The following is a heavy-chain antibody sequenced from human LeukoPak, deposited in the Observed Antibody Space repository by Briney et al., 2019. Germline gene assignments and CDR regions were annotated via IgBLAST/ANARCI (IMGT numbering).Heavy chain of an antibody. V-gene: IGHV3-21*06. CDR2: ISSSSSYI. J-gene: IGHJ4*02. D-gene: IGHD3-9*01. CDR1: GFTFSSYS. Sequence: GGSLRLSCAASGFTFSSYSMNWVRQAPGKGLEWVSSISSSSSYIYYADSVKGRFTISRDNAKNSLYLQMNTLRTEDTAVYYCARASYDVLTGWGQGTLVAVSS. CDR3: ARASYDVLTG.